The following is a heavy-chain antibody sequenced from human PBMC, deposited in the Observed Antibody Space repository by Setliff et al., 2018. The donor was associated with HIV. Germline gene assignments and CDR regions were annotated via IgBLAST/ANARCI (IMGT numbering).Heavy chain of an antibody. CDR1: GGSVRSNNYF. V-gene: IGHV4-39*01. Sequence: SETLSLTCSVSGGSVRSNNYFWSWVRQPPGKGLQYIGTVYYNGVTYFNPSLKSRLTISVDTSKNQFSLKVSSVTAADTAVYYCARVARGGHSSRWYYFDYWGQGTLVTVSS. J-gene: IGHJ4*02. CDR2: VYYNGVT. D-gene: IGHD6-13*01. CDR3: ARVARGGHSSRWYYFDY.